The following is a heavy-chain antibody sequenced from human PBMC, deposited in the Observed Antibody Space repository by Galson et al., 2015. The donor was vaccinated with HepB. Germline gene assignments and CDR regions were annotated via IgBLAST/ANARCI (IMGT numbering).Heavy chain of an antibody. CDR1: GYTFTDYV. CDR2: MNTNTGQP. V-gene: IGHV7-4-1*02. Sequence: SVKVSCKASGYTFTDYVVNWVRQAPGQGLEWMGWMNTNTGQPTYAPGFAGRFVFSLDTPATTAYLQTSSLETDDTAVYYCARSPLRFLDWLPYYDYYYMDVGGEGTAVTVSS. CDR3: ARSPLRFLDWLPYYDYYYMDV. D-gene: IGHD3-3*01. J-gene: IGHJ6*03.